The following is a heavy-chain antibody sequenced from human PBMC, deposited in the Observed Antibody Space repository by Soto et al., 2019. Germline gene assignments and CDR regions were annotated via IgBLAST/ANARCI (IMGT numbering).Heavy chain of an antibody. CDR1: GYSFTSYW. CDR2: IDPSDSYT. V-gene: IGHV5-10-1*01. Sequence: PGEYLKISCKGSGYSFTSYWISWVRQMPGKGLEWMGRIDPSDSYTNVSPSFQGHVTISADKSISTAYLQWSSLKASDTAMSYCATALSVQAYDIWGQGTMVTV. CDR3: ATALSVQAYDI. J-gene: IGHJ3*02.